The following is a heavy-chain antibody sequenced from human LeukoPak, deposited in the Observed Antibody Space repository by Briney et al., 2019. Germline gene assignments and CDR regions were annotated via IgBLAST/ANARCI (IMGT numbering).Heavy chain of an antibody. V-gene: IGHV3-66*01. CDR2: IYSGGST. Sequence: PGGSLRLSCAASGFTFSLYWMNWVRRAPGKGLEWVSVIYSGGSTYYADSVKGRFTISRDNSKNTLYLQMNSLRAEDTAVYYCARDEAYGSGSYYTRLDAFDIWGQGTMVTVSS. CDR3: ARDEAYGSGSYYTRLDAFDI. D-gene: IGHD3-10*01. J-gene: IGHJ3*02. CDR1: GFTFSLYW.